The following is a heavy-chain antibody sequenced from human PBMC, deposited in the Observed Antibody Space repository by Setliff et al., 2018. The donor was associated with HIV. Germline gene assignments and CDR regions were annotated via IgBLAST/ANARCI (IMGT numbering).Heavy chain of an antibody. J-gene: IGHJ4*02. CDR2: ASPSGGTT. CDR3: AKPRRYNTYYFDH. V-gene: IGHV3-23*01. D-gene: IGHD3-3*01. Sequence: PGGSLRLSCAASDLAFSSYAMSWVRQAPGKGLEWVSIASPSGGTTYYADSVKGRFTISRDNSKSTLYLQMNSLKTEDTAVYYCAKPRRYNTYYFDHWGQGTLVTVSS. CDR1: DLAFSSYA.